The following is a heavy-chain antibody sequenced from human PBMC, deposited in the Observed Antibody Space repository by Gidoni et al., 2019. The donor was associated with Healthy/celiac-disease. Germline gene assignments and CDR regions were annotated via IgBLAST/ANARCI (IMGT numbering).Heavy chain of an antibody. CDR1: GFTFSRYA. D-gene: IGHD3-3*01. J-gene: IGHJ6*02. CDR2: ISYDGSNK. V-gene: IGHV3-30-3*01. CDR3: ARDRRYDFWSGPNVWYYGMDV. Sequence: QVQLVESGGGVVQPGRSLRLSCAASGFTFSRYAMHWVRQAPGKGLEWVAVISYDGSNKYYADSVKGRFTISRDNSKNTLYLQMNSLRAEDTAVYYCARDRRYDFWSGPNVWYYGMDVWGQGTTVTVSS.